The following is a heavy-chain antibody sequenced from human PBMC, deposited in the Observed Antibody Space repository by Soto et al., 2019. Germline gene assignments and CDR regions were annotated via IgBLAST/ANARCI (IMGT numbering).Heavy chain of an antibody. Sequence: EVQFLESGGGLVQPGGSLRLSCAASRLTFSNFSVTWVRQAPGKGLEWVSSISGNGGGTHYADSLKGRFTISRDNSKNTVYLQMNSLGSEDTAVYHCAKDPNGDHLGACDVWGQWTVFTVSS. V-gene: IGHV3-23*01. CDR3: AKDPNGDHLGACDV. D-gene: IGHD4-17*01. CDR1: RLTFSNFS. J-gene: IGHJ3*01. CDR2: ISGNGGGT.